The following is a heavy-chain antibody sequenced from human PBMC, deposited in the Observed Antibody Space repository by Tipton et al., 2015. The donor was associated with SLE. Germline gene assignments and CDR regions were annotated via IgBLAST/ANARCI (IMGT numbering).Heavy chain of an antibody. CDR3: ARHRGTPRRAFDI. D-gene: IGHD1-14*01. CDR1: GGSLSSYY. V-gene: IGHV4-4*07. J-gene: IGHJ3*02. CDR2: IYISGST. Sequence: LRLSCTVSGGSLSSYYWSWIRQPAGEGLEGGGRIYISGSTKYTSTLKSRVTMSVDTSKNQFSLTLSSLTAADTAVYYCARHRGTPRRAFDIWGQGTMVTVSS.